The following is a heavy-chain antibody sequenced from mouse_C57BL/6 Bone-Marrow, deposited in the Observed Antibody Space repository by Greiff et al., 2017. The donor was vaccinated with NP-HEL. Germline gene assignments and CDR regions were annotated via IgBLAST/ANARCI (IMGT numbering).Heavy chain of an antibody. CDR3: ARHEEGWLLFAY. CDR1: GYTFTEYT. V-gene: IGHV1-62-2*01. CDR2: FYPGSGSI. J-gene: IGHJ3*01. D-gene: IGHD2-3*01. Sequence: VKLVESGAELVKPGASVKLSCKASGYTFTEYTIHWVKQRSGQGLEWIGWFYPGSGSIKYNEKFKDKATLTADKSSSTVYMELSRLTSEDSAVYFCARHEEGWLLFAYWGQGTLVTVSA.